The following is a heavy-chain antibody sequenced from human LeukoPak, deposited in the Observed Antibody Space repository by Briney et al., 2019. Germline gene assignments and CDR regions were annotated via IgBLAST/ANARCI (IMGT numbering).Heavy chain of an antibody. CDR3: ARGEASSWPYFDY. CDR1: GFTVRSNY. J-gene: IGHJ4*02. V-gene: IGHV3-66*01. CDR2: IYSGGST. D-gene: IGHD6-13*01. Sequence: PGGSLRLSCAASGFTVRSNYMSWVRQARGKGLEWVSVIYSGGSTYYADSVKGRFTISRDNSKNTLYLQMNNLRAEDTAVYYCARGEASSWPYFDYWGQGTLVTVSS.